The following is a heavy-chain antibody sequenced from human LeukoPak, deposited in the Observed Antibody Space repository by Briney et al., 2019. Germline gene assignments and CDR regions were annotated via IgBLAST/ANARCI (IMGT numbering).Heavy chain of an antibody. CDR1: GFTFSTHG. Sequence: GGSLRLSCVGSGFTFSTHGMTWVRQAPGKGLEWVSGIGGSGIGHSTHYADSVKVRFTISRDNSKNMVYLQMDSLRAEDTALYYCARDSGWLRYHDWGQGALVTVSS. J-gene: IGHJ1*01. V-gene: IGHV3-23*01. CDR2: IGGSGIGHST. D-gene: IGHD5-12*01. CDR3: ARDSGWLRYHD.